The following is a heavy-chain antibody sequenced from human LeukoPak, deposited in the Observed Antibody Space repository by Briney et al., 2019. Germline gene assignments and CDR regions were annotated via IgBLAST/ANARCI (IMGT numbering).Heavy chain of an antibody. Sequence: ASVKASCKASEGTFSSYAISWVRQAPGQGLEWMGGVIPIFGTANCAQKFQGRVTITTDESTSTAYMELSSLRSEDTAVYYCARSSYGPGSYVYYGLDVWGQGTTVTVSS. CDR3: ARSSYGPGSYVYYGLDV. D-gene: IGHD3-10*01. V-gene: IGHV1-69*05. CDR2: VIPIFGTA. CDR1: EGTFSSYA. J-gene: IGHJ6*02.